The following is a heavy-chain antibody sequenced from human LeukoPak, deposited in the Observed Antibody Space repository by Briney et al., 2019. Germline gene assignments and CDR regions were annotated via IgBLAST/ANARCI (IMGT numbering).Heavy chain of an antibody. CDR3: ARVLAAGSSYYYGMDV. Sequence: ASLKVSCKASGYTFTGYYMHWVRQAPGQGLEWMGRINPNSGGTNYAQKFQGRVTMTRDTSISTAYMELSRLRSDDTAVYYCARVLAAGSSYYYGMDVWGQGTTVTVSS. CDR2: INPNSGGT. D-gene: IGHD6-13*01. CDR1: GYTFTGYY. V-gene: IGHV1-2*06. J-gene: IGHJ6*02.